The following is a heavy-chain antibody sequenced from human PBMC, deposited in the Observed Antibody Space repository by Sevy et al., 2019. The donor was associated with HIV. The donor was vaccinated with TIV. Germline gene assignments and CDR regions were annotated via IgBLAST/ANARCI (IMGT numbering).Heavy chain of an antibody. D-gene: IGHD2-8*01. J-gene: IGHJ4*02. V-gene: IGHV3-23*01. CDR1: GFTFAKYS. Sequence: GGSLRLSCAASGFTFAKYSMSWVRQAPGKGLEWVSTFSFGCGSIKYADSVKGRFTISRDDSKNTLFLQMNSLRAEDTAKYFCATERCTQAHDYWGQGTLVTVSS. CDR2: FSFGCGSI. CDR3: ATERCTQAHDY.